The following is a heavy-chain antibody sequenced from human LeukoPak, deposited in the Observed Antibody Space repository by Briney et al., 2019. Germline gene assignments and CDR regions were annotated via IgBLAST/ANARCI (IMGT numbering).Heavy chain of an antibody. CDR1: GYTFTSYY. CDR3: AGSGSHDYGDY. J-gene: IGHJ4*02. CDR2: INPSGGST. Sequence: ASVKVSCKASGYTFTSYYMHWVRQAPGQGLEWMGIINPSGGSTSYAQKLQGRVTMTRDTSTSTVYMELSSLRSEDTAVYYCAGSGSHDYGDYWGQGTLVTVSS. D-gene: IGHD3-10*01. V-gene: IGHV1-46*01.